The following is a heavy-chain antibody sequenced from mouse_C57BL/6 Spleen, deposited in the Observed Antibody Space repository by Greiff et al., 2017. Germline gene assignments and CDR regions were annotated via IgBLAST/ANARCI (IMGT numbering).Heavy chain of an antibody. CDR3: ARDDYYASLDY. V-gene: IGHV5-4*01. D-gene: IGHD1-1*01. J-gene: IGHJ2*01. CDR2: SSDGGSYT. Sequence: EVQRVESGGGLVKPGGSLKLSCAASGFTFSSYAMYWVRQTPEKGLEWVATSSDGGSYTYYPDNVKGRFTISRDNAKNNLYLQMIHLKSEDTAMYSCARDDYYASLDYWGQGTTLTVSA. CDR1: GFTFSSYA.